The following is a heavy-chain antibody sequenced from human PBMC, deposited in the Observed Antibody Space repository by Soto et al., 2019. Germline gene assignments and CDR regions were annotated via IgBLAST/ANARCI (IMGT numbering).Heavy chain of an antibody. CDR3: ARDLGLIYYYYGMDV. J-gene: IGHJ6*02. Sequence: PGGSLRLSCTPSGFIFGDYAISWFRQAPGKGLEWVGFITSKRYGGTTEYAASVKGRFTISRDDSKSIAYLQMNSLRAEDTAVYYCARDLGLIYYYYGMDVWGQGTTVTVSS. D-gene: IGHD5-12*01. CDR1: GFIFGDYA. V-gene: IGHV3-49*03. CDR2: ITSKRYGGTT.